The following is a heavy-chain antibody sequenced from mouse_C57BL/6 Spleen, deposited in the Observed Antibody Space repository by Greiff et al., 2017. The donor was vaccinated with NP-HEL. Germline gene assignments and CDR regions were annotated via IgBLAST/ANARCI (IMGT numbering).Heavy chain of an antibody. Sequence: VQLVESGPELMKPGASVKISCKASGYAFSSSWMNWVKQRPGKGLEWIGRIYPGDGDTNYNGKFKGKATLTADKSSSTAYMQLSSLTSEDSAVYFCAREDELGRRYFDVWGTGTTVTVSS. J-gene: IGHJ1*03. V-gene: IGHV1-82*01. CDR1: GYAFSSSW. D-gene: IGHD4-1*01. CDR3: AREDELGRRYFDV. CDR2: IYPGDGDT.